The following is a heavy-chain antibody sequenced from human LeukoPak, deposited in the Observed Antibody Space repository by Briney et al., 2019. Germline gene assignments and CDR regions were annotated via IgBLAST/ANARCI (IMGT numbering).Heavy chain of an antibody. Sequence: GGSLRLSCAASGFTVSSDYMSWVRQAPGKGLEWVSIIYNGGDTYYADSVKGRFTISRDNSKNTLYLQMNGLRAEDTAVYYCARDRYSTIFGGWGQGTLVTVSS. V-gene: IGHV3-66*02. D-gene: IGHD3-3*01. CDR2: IYNGGDT. J-gene: IGHJ4*02. CDR3: ARDRYSTIFGG. CDR1: GFTVSSDY.